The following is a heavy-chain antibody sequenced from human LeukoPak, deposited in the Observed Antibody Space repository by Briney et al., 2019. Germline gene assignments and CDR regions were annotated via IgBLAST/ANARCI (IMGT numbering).Heavy chain of an antibody. CDR3: ARGGPYYDSSRANDLNY. J-gene: IGHJ4*02. Sequence: ASVKVSCKASGYTFTSYYMHWVRQAPGQGLEWMGIIIPSGGSTSYAQKFQGRVTMTRDTSTSTVYMELSSLRSEDTAVYYCARGGPYYDSSRANDLNYWGQGTLVTVSS. CDR2: IIPSGGST. V-gene: IGHV1-46*01. D-gene: IGHD3-22*01. CDR1: GYTFTSYY.